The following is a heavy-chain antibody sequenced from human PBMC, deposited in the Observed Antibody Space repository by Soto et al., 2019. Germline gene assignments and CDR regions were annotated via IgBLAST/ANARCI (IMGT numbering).Heavy chain of an antibody. CDR2: ISYDGSNK. Sequence: QVQLVESGGGVVQPGRSLRLSCAASGFTFSSYGMHWVCQAPGKGLEWVAVISYDGSNKYYADSVKGRFTISRDNSKNTLYLQMNSLIAEDTAVYYCAKALYHYGGNSMYYYYYGMDVWGQGTTVTVSS. J-gene: IGHJ6*02. D-gene: IGHD4-17*01. V-gene: IGHV3-30*18. CDR1: GFTFSSYG. CDR3: AKALYHYGGNSMYYYYYGMDV.